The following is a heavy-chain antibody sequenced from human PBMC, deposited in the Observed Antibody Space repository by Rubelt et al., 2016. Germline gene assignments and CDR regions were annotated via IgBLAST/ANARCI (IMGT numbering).Heavy chain of an antibody. Sequence: EVQLLESGGGLVQPGESLRLSCAASGFTFSTYDMHWVRQVTGKGLEWVAAIGSIEDTYYVDSVKGRFTISRKNAQNAVFLTRVSLGAADTAVYYCAKEDDVWGQGTTVTVSS. CDR2: IGSIEDT. J-gene: IGHJ6*02. V-gene: IGHV3-13*04. CDR3: AKEDDV. CDR1: GFTFSTYD.